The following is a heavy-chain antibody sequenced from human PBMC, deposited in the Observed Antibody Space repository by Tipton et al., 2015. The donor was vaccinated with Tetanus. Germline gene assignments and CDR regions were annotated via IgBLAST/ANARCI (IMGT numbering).Heavy chain of an antibody. D-gene: IGHD3-22*01. V-gene: IGHV4-61*08. Sequence: GLVKPSETLSLGCTVSGGSVRSGDYSWNWIRQPPGKGLEWLAYVSYSGRTNSNYSLKSRITISQDTSKNQFSLELTSVTAADTAVYYCARDSYYSSRWSFADYWGQGTLVTVSS. CDR1: GGSVRSGDYS. CDR2: VSYSGRT. CDR3: ARDSYYSSRWSFADY. J-gene: IGHJ4*02.